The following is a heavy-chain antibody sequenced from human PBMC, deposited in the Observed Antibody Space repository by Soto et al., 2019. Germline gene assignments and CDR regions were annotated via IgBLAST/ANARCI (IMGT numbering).Heavy chain of an antibody. CDR3: SKDLREIAVAGGFWTDYCGMDT. V-gene: IGHV3-30*18. CDR2: ISYDGSNK. CDR1: GFTFSSYG. D-gene: IGHD6-19*01. Sequence: GGSLRLSCAASGFTFSSYGMHWVRQAPCKGLEWVAVISYDGSNKYYADSVKGRFTISRDNSKNTLYLQMNSLRAEDTAVYYCSKDLREIAVAGGFWTDYCGMDTGGQGTTVTVYS. J-gene: IGHJ6*01.